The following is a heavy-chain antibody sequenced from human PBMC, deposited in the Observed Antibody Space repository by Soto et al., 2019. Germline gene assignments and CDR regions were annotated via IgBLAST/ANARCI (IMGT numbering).Heavy chain of an antibody. Sequence: QVQLQQWGAGPLRPLETLSLTCGVSGGSFSGYYWAWIRQSPGKGLEWIGEINDRGSINYNPSLNSRVSISVDTSKNHYSLNLRFVTAADTAVYYCARESHDILTGPPWVWYFDLWGRGTLVTVSS. V-gene: IGHV4-34*01. D-gene: IGHD3-9*01. CDR1: GGSFSGYY. J-gene: IGHJ2*01. CDR3: ARESHDILTGPPWVWYFDL. CDR2: INDRGSI.